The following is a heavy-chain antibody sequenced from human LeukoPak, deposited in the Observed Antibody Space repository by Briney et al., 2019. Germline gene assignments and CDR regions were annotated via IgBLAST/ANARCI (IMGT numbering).Heavy chain of an antibody. CDR3: ARHSPDYGDYPGGFDY. CDR2: IYYSGST. Sequence: PSETLSLTCTVSGGSISSGGYYCSWIRQHPGKGLEWIGYIYYSGSTNYNPSLKSRVTISVDTSKNQFSLKLSSVTAADTAVYYCARHSPDYGDYPGGFDYWGQGTLVTVSS. J-gene: IGHJ4*02. V-gene: IGHV4-61*08. CDR1: GGSISSGGYY. D-gene: IGHD4-17*01.